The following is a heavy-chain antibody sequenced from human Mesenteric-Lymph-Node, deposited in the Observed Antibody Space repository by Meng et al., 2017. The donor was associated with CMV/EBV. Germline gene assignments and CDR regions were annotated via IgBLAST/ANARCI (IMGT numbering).Heavy chain of an antibody. CDR2: ISSSGSTI. V-gene: IGHV3-48*03. Sequence: GGSLRLSCAASGFTFSSYEMNWVRQAPGKGLEWVSYISSSGSTIYYADSVKGRFTISRDNAKNSLYLQMNSLRAEDTAVYYCARDSYYYDSSEFDYWGQGTLVTVSS. CDR1: GFTFSSYE. J-gene: IGHJ4*02. D-gene: IGHD3-22*01. CDR3: ARDSYYYDSSEFDY.